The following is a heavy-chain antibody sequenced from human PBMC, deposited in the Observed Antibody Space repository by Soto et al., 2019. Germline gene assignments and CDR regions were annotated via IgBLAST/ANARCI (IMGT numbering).Heavy chain of an antibody. V-gene: IGHV2-70*13. D-gene: IGHD6-19*01. CDR1: GFSLTTSGMC. CDR3: VRIRSSRGQKAIDY. J-gene: IGHJ4*02. CDR2: IDWEDDK. Sequence: ESGPTLVNPTQTLTLTCTFSGFSLTTSGMCVTWIRRPPGKALEWLALIDWEDDKFYNTSLKTRLTISKDTSKNQVVLTMTNMNPVDTATYYCVRIRSSRGQKAIDYWGQGILVTVSS.